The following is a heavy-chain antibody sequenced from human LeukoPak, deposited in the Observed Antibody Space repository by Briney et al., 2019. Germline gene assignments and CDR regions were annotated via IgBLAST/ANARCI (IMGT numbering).Heavy chain of an antibody. J-gene: IGHJ3*02. CDR2: INAGNGNT. CDR3: ARDPFNPDCSSTSCPDAFDI. CDR1: GYTFTSYA. V-gene: IGHV1-3*01. D-gene: IGHD2-2*01. Sequence: GASVKVSCKASGYTFTSYAMHWVRQAPGQRLEWMGWINAGNGNTKYSQKFQGRVTITRDTSASTAYMELSSLRSKDTAVYYCARDPFNPDCSSTSCPDAFDIWGQGTMVTVSS.